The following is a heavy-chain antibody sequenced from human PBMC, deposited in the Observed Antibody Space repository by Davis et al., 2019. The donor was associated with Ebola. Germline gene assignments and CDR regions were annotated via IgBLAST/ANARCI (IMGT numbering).Heavy chain of an antibody. CDR3: ASSISYYMDV. CDR1: GFSFSSYD. D-gene: IGHD6-6*01. V-gene: IGHV3-13*05. J-gene: IGHJ6*03. CDR2: IGTAGDP. Sequence: GESLKISCAASGFSFSSYDMHWVRQATGKGLEWVSAIGTAGDPYYPGSVKGRFTISRENAKNSLYLQMNSLRAGDTAVYYCASSISYYMDVWGKGTTVTVSS.